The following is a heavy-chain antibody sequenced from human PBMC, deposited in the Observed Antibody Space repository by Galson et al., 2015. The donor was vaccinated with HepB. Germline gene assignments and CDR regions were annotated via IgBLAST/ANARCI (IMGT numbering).Heavy chain of an antibody. CDR2: IRSKTYGGTT. D-gene: IGHD6-19*01. CDR3: SRVRYSGGWFGPYFFNY. CDR1: GFTFDDYS. V-gene: IGHV3-49*03. J-gene: IGHJ4*02. Sequence: SLRLSCATSGFTFDDYSMSWFRQAPGKGLEWVGFIRSKTYGGTTEYAASVKDRFTISRDDSKSIVYLQMNSLKTEDTAVYYCSRVRYSGGWFGPYFFNYWGQGALVTVSS.